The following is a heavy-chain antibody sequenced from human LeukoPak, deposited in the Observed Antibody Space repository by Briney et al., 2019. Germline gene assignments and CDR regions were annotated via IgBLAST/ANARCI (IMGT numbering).Heavy chain of an antibody. CDR2: ISSSSTYI. CDR3: ARERCGSATCYWFDP. V-gene: IGHV3-21*06. J-gene: IGHJ5*02. CDR1: GFTSGDYT. Sequence: GGSLRLSCVASGFTSGDYTMNWVRQAPGEGLEWVSSISSSSTYIHYGDSVRGRFTISRDNAKNSLYLQMDSLRAEDTAVYYCARERCGSATCYWFDPLGQGTLVTVSS. D-gene: IGHD2-2*01.